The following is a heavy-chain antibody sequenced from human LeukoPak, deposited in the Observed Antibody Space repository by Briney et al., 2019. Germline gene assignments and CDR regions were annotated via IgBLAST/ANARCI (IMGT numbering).Heavy chain of an antibody. J-gene: IGHJ3*02. D-gene: IGHD1-1*01. CDR1: GFSFTSSW. V-gene: IGHV3-7*01. Sequence: GGSLRLSCVASGFSFTSSWMTWVRQAPGKGLEWVANIAGDESEKRYMDAVKGRFPISRDNAKTSLYLQLNSLRAEDTAIYYWVRDLSPVSDRNVWYDALDIWGQGTMVTVSS. CDR3: VRDLSPVSDRNVWYDALDI. CDR2: IAGDESEK.